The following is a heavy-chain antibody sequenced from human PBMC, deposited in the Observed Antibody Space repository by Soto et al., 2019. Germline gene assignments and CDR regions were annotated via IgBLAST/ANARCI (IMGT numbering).Heavy chain of an antibody. J-gene: IGHJ6*02. Sequence: LRLSCAVSGFTFSSFGMHWVRQAPGKGLEWVAVISHDGSKKYHADSVKGRFTISRDNSKNTLYLQMNSLRTEDTALYYCARVRALDYYYGMDVWGQGTTVTVSS. CDR1: GFTFSSFG. V-gene: IGHV3-30*03. CDR3: ARVRALDYYYGMDV. CDR2: ISHDGSKK.